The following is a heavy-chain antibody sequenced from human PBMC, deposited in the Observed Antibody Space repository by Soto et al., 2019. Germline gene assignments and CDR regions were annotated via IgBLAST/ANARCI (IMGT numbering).Heavy chain of an antibody. J-gene: IGHJ6*02. CDR3: ARDEEWKQQLTYYYYGMDV. CDR2: IWYDGSNK. CDR1: GFTFSSYG. Sequence: PGGSLRLSCAASGFTFSSYGMHWVRQAPGKGLEWVAVIWYDGSNKYYADSVKGRFTISRDNSKNTLYLQMNSLRAEDTAVYYCARDEEWKQQLTYYYYGMDVWGQGTTVTVS. V-gene: IGHV3-33*01. D-gene: IGHD6-13*01.